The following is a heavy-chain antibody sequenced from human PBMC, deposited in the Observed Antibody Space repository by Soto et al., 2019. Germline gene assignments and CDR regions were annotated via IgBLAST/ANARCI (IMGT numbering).Heavy chain of an antibody. V-gene: IGHV3-23*01. CDR3: AKAVDDWLYGMDV. CDR2: ISGSGGST. J-gene: IGHJ6*02. Sequence: GRSLRLSCAASGFTFSSYAMSWVRQAPGKGLEWVSAISGSGGSTYYADSVKGRFTISRDNSKNTLYLQMNSLRAEDTAVYYCAKAVDDWLYGMDVWGQGTTVTVSS. D-gene: IGHD3-9*01. CDR1: GFTFSSYA.